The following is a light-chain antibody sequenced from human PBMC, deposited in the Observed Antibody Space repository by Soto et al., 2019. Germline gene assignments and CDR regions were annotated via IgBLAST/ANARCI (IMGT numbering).Light chain of an antibody. CDR3: QQYNNWPRT. CDR2: GAS. CDR1: QSVSSN. Sequence: EIVMTQSPATLSVSPGERATLSCRASQSVSSNLAWYQQKPGQAPRLLIYGASTRATGVPAGFRGSGSGTDFSLTISRLQSEDFAVYYCQQYNNWPRTFGQGTKVEIK. V-gene: IGKV3-15*01. J-gene: IGKJ1*01.